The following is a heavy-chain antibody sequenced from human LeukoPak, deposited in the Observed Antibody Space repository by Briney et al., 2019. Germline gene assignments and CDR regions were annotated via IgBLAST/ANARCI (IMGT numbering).Heavy chain of an antibody. CDR1: GFTFSSYE. CDR3: ARDGVTDYYYYYMDV. V-gene: IGHV3-48*03. Sequence: HPRGSLRLSCAASGFTFSSYEMNWVRQAPGKGLEWVSYISSSGSTIYYADSVKGRFTISRDNAKNSLYLQMNSLRAEDTAVYYCARDGVTDYYYYYMDVWGKGTTVTISS. CDR2: ISSSGSTI. J-gene: IGHJ6*03. D-gene: IGHD2-21*02.